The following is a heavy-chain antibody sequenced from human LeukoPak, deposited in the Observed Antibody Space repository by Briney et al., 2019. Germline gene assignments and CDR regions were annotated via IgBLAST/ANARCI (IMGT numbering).Heavy chain of an antibody. J-gene: IGHJ4*02. D-gene: IGHD2-21*01. Sequence: SETLSLTCTVSGGSISSGSYYWGWLRQPAGKGREWIRRIYTSGSTNYHPSAKSRSTISVDTTKNQFSLKFSSLTAADTAVYYCARGVVRSSNFDYWGQGTLVTVSS. CDR2: IYTSGST. CDR1: GGSISSGSYY. V-gene: IGHV4-61*02. CDR3: ARGVVRSSNFDY.